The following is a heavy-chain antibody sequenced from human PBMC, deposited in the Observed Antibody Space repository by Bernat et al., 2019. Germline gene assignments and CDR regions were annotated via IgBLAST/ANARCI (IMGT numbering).Heavy chain of an antibody. J-gene: IGHJ4*01. Sequence: EVHLVESGGGLVQPGGSLRLPCAASGFTSRSNWMHWVRQVPGKGLVWVSSINNDGSRTTYADSVKGRFTISRDNAESTLYLQMNSLRVEDTAVYYCASLCCTGLTSSDYWGQGTLVTVSS. CDR2: INNDGSRT. CDR3: ASLCCTGLTSSDY. CDR1: GFTSRSNW. V-gene: IGHV3-74*01. D-gene: IGHD2-8*02.